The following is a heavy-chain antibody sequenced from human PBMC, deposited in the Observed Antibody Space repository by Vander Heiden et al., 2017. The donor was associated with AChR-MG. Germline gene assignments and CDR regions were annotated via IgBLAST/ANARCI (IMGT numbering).Heavy chain of an antibody. V-gene: IGHV1-69-2*01. D-gene: IGHD4-4*01. J-gene: IGHJ6*02. CDR2: VDPEDGET. CDR3: ATDPRRHPPSNYLFRNYYYGMDV. Sequence: EVPLVPSRVEVKQPGATVTISCKVSGYTFTDYYMHWSQQAPGKVLEWMGLVDPEDGETIDAEKCQGRVTITADTSTDTAYMERSSLRSEDTAVYYCATDPRRHPPSNYLFRNYYYGMDVWGQGTTVTVSS. CDR1: GYTFTDYY.